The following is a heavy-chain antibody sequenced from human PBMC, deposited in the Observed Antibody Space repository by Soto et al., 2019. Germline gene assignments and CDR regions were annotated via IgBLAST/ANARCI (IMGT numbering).Heavy chain of an antibody. J-gene: IGHJ4*02. D-gene: IGHD3-10*01. CDR3: ANLVSTSGGY. CDR2: ISGSGDKT. Sequence: EVQLLESGGGLVQPGGSLRLSSTASGFTFSSYAMSWVRQAPGKGLEWVSTISGSGDKTYYADSAKGRFTISRDNSRNTLYLQMNILRAEDTAVYYCANLVSTSGGYWGQGTLVTVSS. V-gene: IGHV3-23*01. CDR1: GFTFSSYA.